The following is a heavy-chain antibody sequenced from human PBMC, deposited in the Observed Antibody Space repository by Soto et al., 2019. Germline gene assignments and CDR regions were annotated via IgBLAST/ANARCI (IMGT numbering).Heavy chain of an antibody. CDR1: GFTFSGSA. J-gene: IGHJ6*02. CDR2: IRSKANSYAT. D-gene: IGHD2-2*01. CDR3: TSLICSSTSCYDVYYYGMDV. V-gene: IGHV3-73*01. Sequence: PGGSLRLSCAASGFTFSGSAMHWVRQASGKGLEWVGRIRSKANSYATAYAASVKGRFTISRDDSKNTAYLQMNSLKTEDTAVYYCTSLICSSTSCYDVYYYGMDVWGQGTTVTVSS.